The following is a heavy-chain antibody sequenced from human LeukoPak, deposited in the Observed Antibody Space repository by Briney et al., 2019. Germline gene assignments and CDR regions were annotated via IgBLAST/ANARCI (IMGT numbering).Heavy chain of an antibody. CDR3: ATEAEVSGGTWNSYGLFDP. CDR2: ISYSGSA. J-gene: IGHJ5*02. V-gene: IGHV4-61*01. D-gene: IGHD2-15*01. CDR1: GVSVSSGCNK. Sequence: KSSETLSLTCTVSGVSVSSGCNKWIWMRPPPGKGLEWFGDISYSGSASYNPSLRSRVPISVDTSTHQFSLTLRSVTAADTAVYYCATEAEVSGGTWNSYGLFDPWGQRTQVIVSS.